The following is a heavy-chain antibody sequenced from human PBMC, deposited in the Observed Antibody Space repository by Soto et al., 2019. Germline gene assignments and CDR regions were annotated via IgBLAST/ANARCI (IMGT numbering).Heavy chain of an antibody. CDR1: GGSISSSGYY. CDR2: IYYSGST. CDR3: TRHYSGYDLGGY. D-gene: IGHD5-12*01. V-gene: IGHV4-39*01. Sequence: PSETLSLTCTVSGGSISSSGYYWGWIRQPPGKGLEWIASIYYSGSTYYNPSLKSRLTISEDRSKNQLTLKLRSVTAADTAVYYCTRHYSGYDLGGYWGQGTLVTVS. J-gene: IGHJ4*02.